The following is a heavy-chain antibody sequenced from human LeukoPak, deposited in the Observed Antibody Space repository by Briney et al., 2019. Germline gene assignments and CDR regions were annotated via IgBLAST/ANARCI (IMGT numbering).Heavy chain of an antibody. CDR1: GGSISSYY. D-gene: IGHD2-15*01. CDR2: INHSGST. Sequence: SETLSLTCTVSGGSISSYYWSWIRQPPGKGLEWIGSINHSGSTYYNPSLKSRVTVSVDTSKNQVSLRLSSVTAADTAVYYCARVCSSGRCLDHWGQGTLVTVSS. V-gene: IGHV4-38-2*02. CDR3: ARVCSSGRCLDH. J-gene: IGHJ5*02.